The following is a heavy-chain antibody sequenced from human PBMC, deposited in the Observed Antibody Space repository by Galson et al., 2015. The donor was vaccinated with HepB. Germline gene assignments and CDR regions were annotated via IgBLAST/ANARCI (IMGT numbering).Heavy chain of an antibody. CDR1: GYTFTSYG. Sequence: QSGAEVKKPGASVKVSCKASGYTFTSYGISWVRQAPGQGLEWMGWISAHNGKTNYAQKLQGRVTMTTDTSTSTAYVELRSLRSDDTAVYYCARDFRNYFYDSTGDLWGQGTLVTVSS. CDR3: ARDFRNYFYDSTGDL. D-gene: IGHD3-22*01. CDR2: ISAHNGKT. V-gene: IGHV1-18*04. J-gene: IGHJ4*02.